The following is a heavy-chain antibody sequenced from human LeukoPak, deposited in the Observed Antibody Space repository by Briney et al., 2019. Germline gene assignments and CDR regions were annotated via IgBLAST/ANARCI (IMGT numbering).Heavy chain of an antibody. Sequence: PGRSLRLSCATSGFTFSSYGMHWVRQAPGKGLEWVAVISSDGSNKYYADSVKGRFTISRDNSKNTLYLQMNSLRAEDTAVYYCAKGLTTVELYFDYWGQGTLVTVSS. D-gene: IGHD4-17*01. CDR2: ISSDGSNK. V-gene: IGHV3-30*18. J-gene: IGHJ4*02. CDR3: AKGLTTVELYFDY. CDR1: GFTFSSYG.